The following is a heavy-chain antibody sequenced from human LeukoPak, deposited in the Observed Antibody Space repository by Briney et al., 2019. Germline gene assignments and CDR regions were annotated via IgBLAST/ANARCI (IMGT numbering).Heavy chain of an antibody. CDR3: ARAMYVDPYYFGY. J-gene: IGHJ4*02. D-gene: IGHD3-10*02. CDR1: GFTFSSYN. CDR2: ISSSSSYI. V-gene: IGHV3-21*01. Sequence: PGGSLRLSCAASGFTFSSYNMNWVRQAPGKGLEWVSSISSSSSYIYHADSVKGRFTISRDNAKNSLYLQMNSLRAEDTAVYYCARAMYVDPYYFGYWGQGTLVTVSS.